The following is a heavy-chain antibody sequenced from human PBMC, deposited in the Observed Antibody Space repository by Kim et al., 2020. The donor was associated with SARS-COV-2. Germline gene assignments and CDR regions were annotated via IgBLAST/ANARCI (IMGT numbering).Heavy chain of an antibody. J-gene: IGHJ4*02. V-gene: IGHV1-69*13. Sequence: SVKVSCKASGGTFSSYAISWVRQAPGQGLEWMGGIIPIFGTANYAQKFQGRVTITADESTSTAYMELSSLRSEDTAVYYCARDSGSVSYYQKSSDYWGQGTLVTVSS. D-gene: IGHD3-10*01. CDR1: GGTFSSYA. CDR3: ARDSGSVSYYQKSSDY. CDR2: IIPIFGTA.